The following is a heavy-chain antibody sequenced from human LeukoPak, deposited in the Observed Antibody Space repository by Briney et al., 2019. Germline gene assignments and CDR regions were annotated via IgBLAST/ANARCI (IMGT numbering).Heavy chain of an antibody. Sequence: GASVKVSCKASGGTFSSYAISWVRQAPGQGLEWMGGIIPIFGTANYAQKFQGRVTITTDESTSTAYMELSSLRSEDTAVYYCARSGYCSSTSCSDYYYYYYMDVWGKGTTVTVS. CDR3: ARSGYCSSTSCSDYYYYYYMDV. J-gene: IGHJ6*03. CDR1: GGTFSSYA. D-gene: IGHD2-2*01. CDR2: IIPIFGTA. V-gene: IGHV1-69*05.